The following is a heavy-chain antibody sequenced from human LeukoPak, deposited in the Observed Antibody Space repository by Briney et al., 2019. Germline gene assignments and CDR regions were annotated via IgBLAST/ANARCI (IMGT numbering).Heavy chain of an antibody. CDR2: IIPIFGTA. V-gene: IGHV1-69*05. CDR1: GGTFISYA. J-gene: IGHJ4*02. D-gene: IGHD3-22*01. CDR3: ARSYDSSGYYFDY. Sequence: ASVKVSCKASGGTFISYAISWVRQAPRQGLEWMGRIIPIFGTANYAQKFQGSVTITTDESTSTAYMELSSLRSEDTAVYYCARSYDSSGYYFDYWGQGTLVTVSS.